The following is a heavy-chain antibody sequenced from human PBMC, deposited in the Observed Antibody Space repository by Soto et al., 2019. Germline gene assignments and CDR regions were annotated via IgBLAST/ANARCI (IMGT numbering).Heavy chain of an antibody. Sequence: QMQLVQSGPEVKKPGTSVKVSCKASGFTFSSSAVQWVRQARGQRLEWIGWIVVGSGNTNYAQKFHERVTITRDMSTSTAYMELSSLGSEDTAVYYCAAVSENYGWGSYRSIPFDYWGQGTPVTVSS. CDR1: GFTFSSSA. V-gene: IGHV1-58*01. J-gene: IGHJ4*02. D-gene: IGHD3-16*02. CDR2: IVVGSGNT. CDR3: AAVSENYGWGSYRSIPFDY.